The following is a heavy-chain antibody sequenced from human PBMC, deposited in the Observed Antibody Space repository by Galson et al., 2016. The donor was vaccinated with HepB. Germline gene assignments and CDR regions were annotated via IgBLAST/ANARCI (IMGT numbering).Heavy chain of an antibody. CDR3: AKERGWYGGPNYGS. J-gene: IGHJ5*02. Sequence: SLRLSCASSGFTFGYYAMTWVRRAPGKGLEWVSDISGAGGTTHYADSVKGRFTISRDNSRDTLYLQMDRLRAADTAVYYCAKERGWYGGPNYGSWGQGTLVTVSS. V-gene: IGHV3-23*01. CDR2: ISGAGGTT. D-gene: IGHD2-15*01. CDR1: GFTFGYYA.